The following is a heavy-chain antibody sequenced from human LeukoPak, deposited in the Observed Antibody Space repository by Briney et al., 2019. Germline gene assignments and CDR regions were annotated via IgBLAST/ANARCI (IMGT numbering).Heavy chain of an antibody. CDR2: IPYDGSNK. Sequence: GGSLRHSRAASGFTFSSYGMHWVRQAPGKGLEWVAFIPYDGSNKYYADSVKGRFTISRDNSKNTLYLQMNSLRAEDTAVYYCAKDPHPYGSGLFYYFPYSGQRCLVTLSS. V-gene: IGHV3-30*02. CDR1: GFTFSSYG. CDR3: AKDPHPYGSGLFYYFPY. J-gene: IGHJ4*02. D-gene: IGHD3-10*01.